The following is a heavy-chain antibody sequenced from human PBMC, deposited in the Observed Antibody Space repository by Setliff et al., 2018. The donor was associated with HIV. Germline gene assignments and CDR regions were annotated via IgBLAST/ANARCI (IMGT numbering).Heavy chain of an antibody. CDR1: GGSINSYY. CDR2: IYYSGST. Sequence: SETLSLTCTVSGGSINSYYWSWIRQPPGKGLEWIGYIYYSGSTNYNPSLKSRVTISVDTSKNQFSLKLSSVTAADTAVYYCARDRSSGRGYYYYYYMDVWGKGTTVTVSS. CDR3: ARDRSSGRGYYYYYYMDV. V-gene: IGHV4-59*01. J-gene: IGHJ6*03. D-gene: IGHD6-19*01.